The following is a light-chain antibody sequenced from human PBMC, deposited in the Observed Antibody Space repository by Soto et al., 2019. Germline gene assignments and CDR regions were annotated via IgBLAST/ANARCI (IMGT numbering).Light chain of an antibody. J-gene: IGKJ1*01. CDR1: QSISSY. V-gene: IGKV1D-8*01. Sequence: VIWMTQSPSLLSVSTGDRATISCRMSQSISSYLAWYQQKPGKAPELLIYAASTLHTGVPSTFSGSGSGTAFTLTISCLQSKDFVTYYYEQYYSFAWTFGQGTKVEIK. CDR2: AAS. CDR3: EQYYSFAWT.